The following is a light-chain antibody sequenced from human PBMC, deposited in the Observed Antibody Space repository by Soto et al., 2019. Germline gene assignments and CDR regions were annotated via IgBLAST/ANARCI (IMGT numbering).Light chain of an antibody. J-gene: IGKJ1*01. V-gene: IGKV1-39*01. CDR2: AAS. CDR1: QSISSY. Sequence: DIQMTQSPSSLSASVGDRVTITCRASQSISSYLNWYQQKPGKAPKLLIYAASSLQSGVPSRFSGSGSGTEFTLTISSLQSEDFAVYYCHQYNNWPPWTFGQGTKVDIK. CDR3: HQYNNWPPWT.